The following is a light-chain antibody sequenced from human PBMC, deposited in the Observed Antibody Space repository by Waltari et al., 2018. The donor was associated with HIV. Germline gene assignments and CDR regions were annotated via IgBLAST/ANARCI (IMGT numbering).Light chain of an antibody. CDR1: SSNIGSTY. Sequence: QSMLTQPPSASGTPGQRVTISCSGSSSNIGSTYVYWYQQVPGTAPKLLIYGNNQRPSGAPDRFSGSKSGTAASLAISGLRSEDEADYYCAAWDDSLSGWVFGGGTKLTVL. CDR2: GNN. CDR3: AAWDDSLSGWV. J-gene: IGLJ3*02. V-gene: IGLV1-47*01.